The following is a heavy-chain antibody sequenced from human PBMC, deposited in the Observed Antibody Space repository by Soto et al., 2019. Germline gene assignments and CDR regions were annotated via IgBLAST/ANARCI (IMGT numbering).Heavy chain of an antibody. CDR1: GYTLTELS. D-gene: IGHD6-19*01. Sequence: GASVKVSCKVSGYTLTELSMHWVRQAPGKGLEWMGGFDPEDGETIYAQKFQGRVTMTEDTSTDTAYMELSSLRSEDTAVYYCARDPRPVRKDSSGWSRFDYWGQGTLVTVSS. CDR2: FDPEDGET. V-gene: IGHV1-24*01. J-gene: IGHJ4*02. CDR3: ARDPRPVRKDSSGWSRFDY.